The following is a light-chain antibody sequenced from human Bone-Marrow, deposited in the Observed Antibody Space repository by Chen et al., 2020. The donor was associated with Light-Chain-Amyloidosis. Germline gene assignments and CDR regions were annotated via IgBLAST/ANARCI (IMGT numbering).Light chain of an antibody. J-gene: IGLJ2*01. Sequence: SYELTQPPSVSVSPGQTARITCSGDDLPTKYAYWYQQNPGQAPVLVIHRDTGRPSGISERFSGSSSGKTATLTISGVQAEDEADYHCQSADSSGTYEVIFGGGTKLTVL. CDR1: DLPTKY. V-gene: IGLV3-25*03. CDR3: QSADSSGTYEVI. CDR2: RDT.